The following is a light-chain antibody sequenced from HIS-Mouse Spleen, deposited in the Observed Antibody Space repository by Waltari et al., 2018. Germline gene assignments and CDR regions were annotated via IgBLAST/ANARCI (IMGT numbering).Light chain of an antibody. J-gene: IGLJ2*01. CDR2: DNN. CDR1: SPNIGNNY. CDR3: SSYTSSSTLV. Sequence: QSVLTPPPPVSAAPAQKVTISCSGSSPNIGNNYVSWYQQLPGTAPKLLIYDNNKRPSGIPDRFSGSKSGNTASLTISGLQAEDEADYYCSSYTSSSTLVFGGGTKLTVL. V-gene: IGLV1-51*01.